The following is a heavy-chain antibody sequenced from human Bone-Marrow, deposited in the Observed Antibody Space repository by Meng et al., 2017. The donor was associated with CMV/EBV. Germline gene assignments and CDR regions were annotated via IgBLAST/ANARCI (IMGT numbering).Heavy chain of an antibody. CDR1: GGSISSSSYY. J-gene: IGHJ4*02. D-gene: IGHD3-10*01. V-gene: IGHV4-39*07. CDR2: IYYSGST. CDR3: ARVDAITMVRGVPDY. Sequence: SEILSLTCTVSGGSISSSSYYWGWIRQPPGKGLEWIGSIYYSGSTYYNPSLKSRVTISVDTSKNQFSLKLSSVTAADTAVYYCARVDAITMVRGVPDYWGQGTLVTVSS.